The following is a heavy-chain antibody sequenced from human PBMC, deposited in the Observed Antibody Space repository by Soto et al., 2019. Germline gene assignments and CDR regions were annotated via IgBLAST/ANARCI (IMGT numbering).Heavy chain of an antibody. V-gene: IGHV3-21*01. CDR2: ISSSSSYI. J-gene: IGHJ6*02. D-gene: IGHD3-3*01. Sequence: EVQLVESGGGLVKPGGSLRLSCAASGFTFSSYSMNWVRQAPGKGLEWVSSISSSSSYIYYADSVKGRFTISRDNAKNSLYLQMNSLRAEDTAVYYCARGRDDFWSGYHLYYYYGMDVWGQGTTVTVSS. CDR3: ARGRDDFWSGYHLYYYYGMDV. CDR1: GFTFSSYS.